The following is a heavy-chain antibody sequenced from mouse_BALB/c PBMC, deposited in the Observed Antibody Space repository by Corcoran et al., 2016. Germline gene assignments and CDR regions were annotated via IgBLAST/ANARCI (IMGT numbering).Heavy chain of an antibody. CDR3: AREYYYGSSYDYAMDY. V-gene: IGHV1-18*01. CDR2: INPYNGGT. D-gene: IGHD1-1*01. Sequence: EVQLQQSGPELVKPGASMKISCKASGYSFTGYTMNWVKQSHGKNLEWIGLINPYNGGTSYNQKFKGKATLTVDKSSSTAYMELLSLTSEDSAVYYCAREYYYGSSYDYAMDYWGQGTSVTVSS. CDR1: GYSFTGYT. J-gene: IGHJ4*01.